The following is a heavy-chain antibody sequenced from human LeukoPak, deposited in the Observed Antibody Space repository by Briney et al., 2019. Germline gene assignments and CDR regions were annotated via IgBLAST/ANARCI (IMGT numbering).Heavy chain of an antibody. CDR1: GYTFISHY. D-gene: IGHD2-2*02. V-gene: IGHV1-46*01. CDR3: ASAAIGLYRHLDY. Sequence: ASVKVSCKASGYTFISHYMHWVRQAPGQGLEWMGIINPSGGSTSYAQKVQGRVTMTRDTSTSTVYMELSSLRSEDTAVYYCASAAIGLYRHLDYWGQGTLVTVSS. CDR2: INPSGGST. J-gene: IGHJ4*02.